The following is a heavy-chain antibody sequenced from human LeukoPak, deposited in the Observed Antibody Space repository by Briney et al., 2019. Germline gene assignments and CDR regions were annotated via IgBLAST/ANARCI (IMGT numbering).Heavy chain of an antibody. CDR1: GFTFDDYD. D-gene: IGHD6-19*01. V-gene: IGHV3-20*04. J-gene: IGHJ3*02. CDR3: ARIAMAGIGDGFDI. Sequence: GGSLRLSCAASGFTFDDYDMSWVRQAPGKGLEWVSGINWNGGSTGYADSVKGRFTISRDNARNSLYLQMNSLRAEDTALYYCARIAMAGIGDGFDIWGQGTMVTASS. CDR2: INWNGGST.